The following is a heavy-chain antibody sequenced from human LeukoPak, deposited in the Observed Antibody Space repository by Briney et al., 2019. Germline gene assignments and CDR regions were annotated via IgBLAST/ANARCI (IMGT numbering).Heavy chain of an antibody. V-gene: IGHV3-7*03. CDR2: IKQDGSEK. J-gene: IGHJ5*02. CDR1: GFTFSDYW. Sequence: GGSLRLSCTASGFTFSDYWMSWVRQAPGKGLEWVANIKQDGSEKYYVDSVKGRFTISRDNAENSLYLQMNSLRAEDTAVYYCARGGNSYGPNWFDPWGQGTLVTVSS. CDR3: ARGGNSYGPNWFDP. D-gene: IGHD5-18*01.